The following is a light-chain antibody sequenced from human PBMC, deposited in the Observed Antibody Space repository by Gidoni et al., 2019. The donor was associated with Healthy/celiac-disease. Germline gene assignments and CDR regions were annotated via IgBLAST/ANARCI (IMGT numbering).Light chain of an antibody. Sequence: AIRITQSPSSLSASTGDRVTITCRASQGISSYVAWYQQKPGKAPKLLIYAASTLQSGVPSRFSGSGSGTAFALPISCLQSEDFATYYCQQYYSYPRTFGGGTKVEIK. V-gene: IGKV1-8*01. CDR3: QQYYSYPRT. CDR1: QGISSY. CDR2: AAS. J-gene: IGKJ4*01.